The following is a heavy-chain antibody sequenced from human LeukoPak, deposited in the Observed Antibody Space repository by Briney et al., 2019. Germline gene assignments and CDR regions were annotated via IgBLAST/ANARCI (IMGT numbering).Heavy chain of an antibody. J-gene: IGHJ4*02. D-gene: IGHD3-22*01. CDR3: AKGRSGYLVDY. CDR1: GFTFDDYA. Sequence: GGSLRLSCAASGFTFDDYAMHWVRQAPGKGLEWVSGISWNSGSIGYADSVKGRFTISRDNAKNSLYLQMNNLRAEDTALYYCAKGRSGYLVDYWGQGTLVTVSS. V-gene: IGHV3-9*01. CDR2: ISWNSGSI.